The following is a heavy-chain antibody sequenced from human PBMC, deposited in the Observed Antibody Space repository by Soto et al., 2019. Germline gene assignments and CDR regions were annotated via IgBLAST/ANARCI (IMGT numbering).Heavy chain of an antibody. Sequence: VQLVESGGGVVQPGRSLRLSCAASGFTFSSYGMHWVRQAPGKGLEWVAVIWYDGSNKYYADSVKGRFTISRDNSKNTLYLQMNSLRAEDTAVYYCARDQLEWLRYYYYGMDVWGQGTTVTVSS. CDR2: IWYDGSNK. CDR1: GFTFSSYG. V-gene: IGHV3-33*01. J-gene: IGHJ6*02. D-gene: IGHD5-12*01. CDR3: ARDQLEWLRYYYYGMDV.